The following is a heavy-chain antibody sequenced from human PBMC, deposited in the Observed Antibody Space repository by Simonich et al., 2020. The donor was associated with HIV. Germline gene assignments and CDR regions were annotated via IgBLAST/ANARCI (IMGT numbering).Heavy chain of an antibody. V-gene: IGHV3-30*07. J-gene: IGHJ4*02. CDR1: GFTFSSYA. CDR3: ASGGSISSVWADDY. Sequence: QVQLVESGGGVVQPGRSLRLSCAASGFTFSSYAMHCVRQAPGKGLEWVAVISYDGSNTYYADSVKGRYTISRDNSKNTLYLQMNSLRAEDTAVYYCASGGSISSVWADDYWGQGTLVTVSS. D-gene: IGHD3-16*01. CDR2: ISYDGSNT.